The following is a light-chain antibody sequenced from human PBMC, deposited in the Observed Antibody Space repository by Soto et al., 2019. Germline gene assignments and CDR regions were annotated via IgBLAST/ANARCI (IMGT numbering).Light chain of an antibody. J-gene: IGKJ4*01. CDR2: DVS. CDR1: QSLTSR. Sequence: DIQMTQSPSTLSASVGDRVTITCRASQSLTSRLAWYQQKPGKAPNLLIYDVSSLESGVPSRFSGSGSGTEFTITISSLQPDDFATYYCQQYNSSPLTFGGGTKVEIK. CDR3: QQYNSSPLT. V-gene: IGKV1-5*01.